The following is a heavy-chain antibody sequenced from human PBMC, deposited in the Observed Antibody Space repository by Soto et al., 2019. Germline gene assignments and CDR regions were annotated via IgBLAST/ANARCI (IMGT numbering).Heavy chain of an antibody. V-gene: IGHV4-4*02. D-gene: IGHD1-26*01. Sequence: QVQLQESGPGLVKPSGTLSLTCAVSGGSISSSNWWSWVRQPPGKGLEWIGEIYHSGSTNYNPSLKNRVTRSVDKSKNQFSLKLSSVTAADTAVYYCARVSGSYYYGMDVWGQGTTVTVSS. CDR3: ARVSGSYYYGMDV. CDR2: IYHSGST. CDR1: GGSISSSNW. J-gene: IGHJ6*02.